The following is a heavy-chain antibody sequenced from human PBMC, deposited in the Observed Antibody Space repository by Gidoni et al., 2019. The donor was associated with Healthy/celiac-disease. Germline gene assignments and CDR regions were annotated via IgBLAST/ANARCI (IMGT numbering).Heavy chain of an antibody. V-gene: IGHV3-30*18. CDR2: ISYDGSNK. CDR3: AKDLGDYYDSSGPTSAFRN. J-gene: IGHJ4*02. CDR1: GFTFSSYG. D-gene: IGHD3-22*01. Sequence: QVQRVECGGGVVRPVRSLRLSCADSGFTFSSYGMHWVRQAPGKGLEWVAVISYDGSNKYYADSVKGRFTISRDNSKNTLYLQMNSLRAEDTAVYYCAKDLGDYYDSSGPTSAFRNWGQGTLVTVSS.